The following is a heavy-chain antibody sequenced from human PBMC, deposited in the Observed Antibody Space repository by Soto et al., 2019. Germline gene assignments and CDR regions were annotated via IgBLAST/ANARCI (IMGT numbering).Heavy chain of an antibody. D-gene: IGHD2-15*01. CDR1: GGSFSGYY. CDR3: ASFNPDCSGGSCYSGSVFGAFDI. Sequence: SETLSLTCAVYGGSFSGYYWSWIRQPPGKGLEWIGEINHSGSTNYNPSLKSRVTISVDTSKNQFSLKLSSVTAADTAVYYCASFNPDCSGGSCYSGSVFGAFDIWGQGTMVTVSS. J-gene: IGHJ3*02. V-gene: IGHV4-34*01. CDR2: INHSGST.